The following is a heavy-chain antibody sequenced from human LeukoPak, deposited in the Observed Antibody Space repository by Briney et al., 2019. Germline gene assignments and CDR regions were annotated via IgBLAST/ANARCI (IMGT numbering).Heavy chain of an antibody. D-gene: IGHD2-8*02. V-gene: IGHV4-38-2*01. Sequence: KPSETLALTCAFSHYSISSGYYWGWIRQPPGKGLEWIGRIYHSGRTYYNPSLKSRVTISIDTSKNQFSLKLSSVTAADKAVYYCAGLPGGYFDYWGQGTLVTVSS. CDR2: IYHSGRT. CDR1: HYSISSGYY. J-gene: IGHJ4*02. CDR3: AGLPGGYFDY.